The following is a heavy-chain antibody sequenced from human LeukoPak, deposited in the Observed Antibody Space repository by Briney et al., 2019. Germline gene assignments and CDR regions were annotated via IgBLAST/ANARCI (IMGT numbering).Heavy chain of an antibody. V-gene: IGHV3-23*01. D-gene: IGHD6-13*01. Sequence: GGSLRLSCAASGFIFSDYAMSWVRQAPGKGLEWVSGISGSGRRTNYADSVQGRSTISRDNSKNTVYLQMNSLRAEDTAVYYCAISIKYSSSSWYNFDYWGQGTLVTVSS. CDR1: GFIFSDYA. CDR3: AISIKYSSSSWYNFDY. J-gene: IGHJ4*02. CDR2: ISGSGRRT.